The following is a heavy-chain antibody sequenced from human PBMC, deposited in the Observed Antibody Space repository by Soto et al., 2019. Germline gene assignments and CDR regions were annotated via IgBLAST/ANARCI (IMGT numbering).Heavy chain of an antibody. CDR3: ASLPSSCWYLGALDI. D-gene: IGHD6-13*01. CDR1: GYTFTSYG. J-gene: IGHJ3*02. Sequence: QVQLVQSGAEVKKPGASVKVSCKASGYTFTSYGISWVRQAPGQGLEWMGWISAYNGNTNYAKKLQGRVTMTTDTSTSTAYMELRSLRSYDTAVYYCASLPSSCWYLGALDIWGQGTMVTVSS. V-gene: IGHV1-18*01. CDR2: ISAYNGNT.